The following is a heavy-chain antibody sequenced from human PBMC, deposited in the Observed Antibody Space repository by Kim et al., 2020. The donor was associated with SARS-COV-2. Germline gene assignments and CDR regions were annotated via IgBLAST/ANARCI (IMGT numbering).Heavy chain of an antibody. CDR2: IYYGGSI. D-gene: IGHD3-10*01. V-gene: IGHV4-31*11. CDR1: GASISSPTYY. Sequence: SETLSLTCGVSGASISSPTYYWSWIRQHSGKGLEWIGYIYYGGSIHYNPSLKSRVSISLETSKNQFSLRVTSLTDADTAVYYCASGYKRLRWFGNVLAPNWFDSWGPGTRVIVSS. J-gene: IGHJ5*01. CDR3: ASGYKRLRWFGNVLAPNWFDS.